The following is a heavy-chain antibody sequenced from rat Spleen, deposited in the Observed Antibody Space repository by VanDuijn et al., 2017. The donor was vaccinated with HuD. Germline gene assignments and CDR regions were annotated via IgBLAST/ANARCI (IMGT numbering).Heavy chain of an antibody. CDR1: GFTFNNYW. Sequence: EVQLVESGGGLVQPGRSLKLSCVASGFTFNNYWMTWIRQAPGKGLEWIASITNAAGKVYYPDSVKGRFTISRDNAKSSLYLQMDSLRSEDTATYYCARHPSCFDYWGQGVMVTVSS. CDR3: ARHPSCFDY. V-gene: IGHV5-31*01. J-gene: IGHJ2*01. D-gene: IGHD3-1*01. CDR2: ITNAAGKV.